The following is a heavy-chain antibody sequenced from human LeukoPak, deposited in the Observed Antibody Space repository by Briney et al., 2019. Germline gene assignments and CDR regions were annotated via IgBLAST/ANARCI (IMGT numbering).Heavy chain of an antibody. CDR2: INHSGST. CDR3: ASVYDSSGFYPF. Sequence: SETLSLTCAVYGGSFSGYYWSWIRQPPGKGLEWIGEINHSGSTNYNPSLKSRVTISVDTSKNQFSLKLSSVTAADTAVYYCASVYDSSGFYPFWGQGTLVTVSS. J-gene: IGHJ4*02. CDR1: GGSFSGYY. D-gene: IGHD3-22*01. V-gene: IGHV4-34*01.